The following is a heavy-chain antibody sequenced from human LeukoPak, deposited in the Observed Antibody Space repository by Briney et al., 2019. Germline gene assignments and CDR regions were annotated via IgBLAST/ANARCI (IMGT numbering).Heavy chain of an antibody. J-gene: IGHJ4*02. D-gene: IGHD5-12*01. CDR1: GFTFSSYA. CDR3: ASHLRLDY. CDR2: ISYDGSNK. Sequence: QPGGSLRLSCAASGFTFSSYAMHWVRQAQGKGLEWVAVISYDGSNKYYADSVKGRFTISIDNSKNTLYLQMNSLRAEDTAVYYCASHLRLDYWGQGTLVTVSS. V-gene: IGHV3-30*14.